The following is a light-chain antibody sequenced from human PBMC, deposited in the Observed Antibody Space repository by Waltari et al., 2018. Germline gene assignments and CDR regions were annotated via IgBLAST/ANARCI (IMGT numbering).Light chain of an antibody. J-gene: IGKJ1*01. Sequence: EIVLTQSPGTLSLSPGERATLFCRASQSVSSSYLAWYQQKPGQAPRLLIYGASSRATGIPDRFSGSGSGTDFTLTISRLEPEDSAVYYCQQYGTSPPWTFGQGTKVEIK. CDR2: GAS. CDR3: QQYGTSPPWT. V-gene: IGKV3-20*01. CDR1: QSVSSSY.